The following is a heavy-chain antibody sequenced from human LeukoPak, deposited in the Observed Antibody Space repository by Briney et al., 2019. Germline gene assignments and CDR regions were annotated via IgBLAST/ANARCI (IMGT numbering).Heavy chain of an antibody. CDR3: ARDTGDWSRIDY. Sequence: GASVKVSCTASGYTFTGYYMHWVRQAPGQGLEWMGWINPNSGGTNYAQKFQGRVTMTRDTSISTAYMELSRLRSDDTAVYYCARDTGDWSRIDYWGQGTLVTVSS. CDR2: INPNSGGT. D-gene: IGHD3-9*01. J-gene: IGHJ4*02. CDR1: GYTFTGYY. V-gene: IGHV1-2*02.